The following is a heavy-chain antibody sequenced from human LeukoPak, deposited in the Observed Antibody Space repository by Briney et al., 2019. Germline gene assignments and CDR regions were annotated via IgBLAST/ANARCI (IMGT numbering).Heavy chain of an antibody. Sequence: GESLKISCKYSEDSFTNYWIGWVRQMPGKGLEWMGIIHPGDSDTRYSPTFQGQVTISIDKSISTAYLQWSSLKASDTAMYYCARSPFYYFDYWGQGTLVSVPS. V-gene: IGHV5-51*01. J-gene: IGHJ4*02. CDR1: EDSFTNYW. CDR2: IHPGDSDT. D-gene: IGHD2-8*01. CDR3: ARSPFYYFDY.